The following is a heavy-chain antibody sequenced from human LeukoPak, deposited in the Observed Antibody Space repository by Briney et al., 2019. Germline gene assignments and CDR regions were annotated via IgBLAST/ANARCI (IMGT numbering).Heavy chain of an antibody. CDR1: GYSISSGYY. CDR3: AKTVTVTTSAFDI. CDR2: IYHSGST. V-gene: IGHV4-38-2*02. J-gene: IGHJ3*02. D-gene: IGHD4-17*01. Sequence: PSETLSLTCTVSGYSISSGYYWGWIRQPPGKGLEWMGTIYHSGSTYYNPSLKSRVTISVDTSKNQFSLKLSSVTAADTAVYYCAKTVTVTTSAFDIWGQGTMF.